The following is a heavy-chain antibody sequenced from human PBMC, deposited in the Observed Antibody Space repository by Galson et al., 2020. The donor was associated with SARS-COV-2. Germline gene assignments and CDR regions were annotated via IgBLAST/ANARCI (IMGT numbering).Heavy chain of an antibody. CDR1: GGPFSGYY. CDR3: ARAFYQLLSYLRRTNDYYGMDV. V-gene: IGHV4-34*01. J-gene: IGHJ6*02. Sequence: SQTLSPTCAVHGGPFSGYYWRWIRQPPGKGLAWMGEINHSGSNNHNPSLTRRVTIQVDTSKNQFSLKLSSVTAADTAVYYCARAFYQLLSYLRRTNDYYGMDVWGQGTTVTVSS. D-gene: IGHD2-2*01. CDR2: INHSGSN.